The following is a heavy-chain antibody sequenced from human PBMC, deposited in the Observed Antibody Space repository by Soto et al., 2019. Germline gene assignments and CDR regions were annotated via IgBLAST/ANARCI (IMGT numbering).Heavy chain of an antibody. CDR3: ARDRVAAAAKSPPAFDI. Sequence: EVQLVESGGGLVKPGGSLRLSCAASGFTFSSYSMNWVRQAPGKGLEWVSSISSSSSYIYYADSVKGRFTISRDNAKNSLYLQMNSLRAEDTAVYYCARDRVAAAAKSPPAFDIWGQGTMVTVSS. D-gene: IGHD6-13*01. CDR1: GFTFSSYS. J-gene: IGHJ3*02. CDR2: ISSSSSYI. V-gene: IGHV3-21*01.